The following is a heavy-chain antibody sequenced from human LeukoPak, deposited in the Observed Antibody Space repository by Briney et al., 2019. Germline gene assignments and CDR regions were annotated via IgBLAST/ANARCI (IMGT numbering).Heavy chain of an antibody. CDR3: TRAGYDYSNYEFHY. CDR2: IRSKPKSYAT. CDR1: GFTFSDSA. Sequence: QSGGSLRLSCSASGFTFSDSAIHWVRQASGKGLEWVGRIRSKPKSYATAYAASVRGRFTISRDDSKNTAFLQMNSLKSDDTAVYYCTRAGYDYSNYEFHYWGQGTLVTVSS. D-gene: IGHD4-11*01. J-gene: IGHJ4*02. V-gene: IGHV3-73*01.